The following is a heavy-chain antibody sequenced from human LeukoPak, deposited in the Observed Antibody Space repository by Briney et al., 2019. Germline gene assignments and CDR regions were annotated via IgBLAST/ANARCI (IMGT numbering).Heavy chain of an antibody. CDR2: INAGNGNT. Sequence: ASVKVSCKASGYTFTSYAMHWVRQAPGQRLEWMGWINAGNGNTKYSQKFQGRVTISRDTSASTAYMELSSLRSEDTAVYYCASNPPRTGDFNSWGQGALVTVSS. D-gene: IGHD7-27*01. CDR3: ASNPPRTGDFNS. CDR1: GYTFTSYA. V-gene: IGHV1-3*01. J-gene: IGHJ4*02.